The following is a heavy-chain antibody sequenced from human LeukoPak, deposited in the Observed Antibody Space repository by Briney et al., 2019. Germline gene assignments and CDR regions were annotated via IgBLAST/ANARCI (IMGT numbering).Heavy chain of an antibody. CDR3: AKDVSAVAGDHDAFDI. CDR1: GFTFSNYW. D-gene: IGHD6-19*01. J-gene: IGHJ3*02. Sequence: AGGSLRLSCAASGFTFSNYWMHWVRQAPGKGLVWVSRINSDGINTSYADSVKGRFTISRDNAKNSLYLQMNSLRAEDMAFYYCAKDVSAVAGDHDAFDIWGQGTMVTVSS. V-gene: IGHV3-74*01. CDR2: INSDGINT.